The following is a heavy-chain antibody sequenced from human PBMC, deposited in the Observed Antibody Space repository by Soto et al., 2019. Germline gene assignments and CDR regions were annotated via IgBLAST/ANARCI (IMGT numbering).Heavy chain of an antibody. CDR1: GGTFSSYT. J-gene: IGHJ6*03. CDR2: IIPILGIA. D-gene: IGHD3-10*01. V-gene: IGHV1-69*02. CDR3: ATRFGELLGMDV. Sequence: KHSRASVKVSCKASGGTFSSYTISWVRQAPGQGLEWMGRIIPILGIANYAQKFQGRVTITADKSTSTAYMELSSLRSEDTAVYYCATRFGELLGMDVWGKGTTVTVSS.